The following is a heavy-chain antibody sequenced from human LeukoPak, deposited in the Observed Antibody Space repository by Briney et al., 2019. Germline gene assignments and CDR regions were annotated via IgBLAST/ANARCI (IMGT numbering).Heavy chain of an antibody. Sequence: PGGSLRLSCAPSGFTFTSTSMNCVRDAPGEGGEWIASISSSSRTVQDADPAKGRFTISRDNAKNSLYLQRNRLRDEETAVYYCARARDGSYDYWGRGTLVTVSS. D-gene: IGHD1-26*01. CDR1: GFTFTSTS. J-gene: IGHJ4*02. CDR3: ARARDGSYDY. CDR2: ISSSSRTV. V-gene: IGHV3-48*02.